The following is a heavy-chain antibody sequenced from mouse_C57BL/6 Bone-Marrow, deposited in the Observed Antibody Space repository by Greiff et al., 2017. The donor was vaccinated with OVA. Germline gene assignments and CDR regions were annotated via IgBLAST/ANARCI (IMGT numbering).Heavy chain of an antibody. CDR2: IYPGDGDT. J-gene: IGHJ1*03. CDR3: ARYDGYYDWYFDV. CDR1: GYAFSSSW. V-gene: IGHV1-82*01. D-gene: IGHD2-3*01. Sequence: QVQLQQSGPELVKPGASVKISCKASGYAFSSSWMNWVKQRPGTGLEWIGRIYPGDGDTNYNGKFKGKATLTADKSSSTAYMQLSSLTSEDSAVYFCARYDGYYDWYFDVWGTGTTVTVSS.